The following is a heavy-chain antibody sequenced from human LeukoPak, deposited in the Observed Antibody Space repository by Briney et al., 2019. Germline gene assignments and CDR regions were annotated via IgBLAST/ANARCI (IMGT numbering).Heavy chain of an antibody. D-gene: IGHD3-22*01. CDR3: ARDQFYYDSSGSDY. CDR2: ISSSSSYI. J-gene: IGHJ4*02. CDR1: GFTFSSYE. Sequence: GGSLRLSCAASGFTFSSYEMNWVRQAPGKGLEWVSSISSSSSYICYADSMKGRFTISRDNAKNSLYLQMNSLRAEDTAVYYCARDQFYYDSSGSDYWGQGTLVTVSS. V-gene: IGHV3-21*01.